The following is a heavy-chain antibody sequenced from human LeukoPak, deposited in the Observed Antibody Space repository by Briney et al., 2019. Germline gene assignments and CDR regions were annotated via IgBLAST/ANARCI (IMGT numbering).Heavy chain of an antibody. CDR1: GGSISSYY. D-gene: IGHD1-1*01. V-gene: IGHV4-59*08. CDR2: IYYSGST. Sequence: SETLSLTCTVSGGSISSYYWSWIRQPPGKGLEWIGYIYYSGSTNYNPSLKSRVTISVDTSKNQFSLKLSSVTAADTAVYYCARATAQDDAFDIWGQGTMVTVSS. CDR3: ARATAQDDAFDI. J-gene: IGHJ3*02.